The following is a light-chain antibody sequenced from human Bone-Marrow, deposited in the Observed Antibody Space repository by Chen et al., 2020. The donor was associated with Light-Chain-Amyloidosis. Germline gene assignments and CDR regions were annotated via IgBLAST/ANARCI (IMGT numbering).Light chain of an antibody. CDR3: SSFTSSSSYV. Sequence: GQSITISCTGTSGDVGTYNYVSWYQQHPGKAPKVMIYAVSNRPSGVSNRFSGSKSGNTASLTISGLQAEDEADYYCSSFTSSSSYVFGPGTKVTV. CDR2: AVS. J-gene: IGLJ1*01. V-gene: IGLV2-14*01. CDR1: SGDVGTYNY.